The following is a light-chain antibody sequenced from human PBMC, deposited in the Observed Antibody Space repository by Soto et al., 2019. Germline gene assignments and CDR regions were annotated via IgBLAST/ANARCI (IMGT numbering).Light chain of an antibody. CDR3: QQYDTLPLT. CDR1: QDITNY. CDR2: DSS. V-gene: IGKV1-33*01. J-gene: IGKJ5*01. Sequence: DIQMTQSPSSLSASVGDRVTIICQASQDITNYLNWYQQKPGKAPNLLIHDSSNLETGVPSRFSVSVTGTYFSFTISSLQPEDIATYYCQQYDTLPLTFGHGTRLEIK.